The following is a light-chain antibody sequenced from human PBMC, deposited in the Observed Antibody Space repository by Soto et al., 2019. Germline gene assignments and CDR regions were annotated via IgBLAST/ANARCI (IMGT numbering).Light chain of an antibody. V-gene: IGKV3-20*01. Sequence: EIVLTQSPGTLSLSPGERVTLSCRASQSVSNSYLAWYQQKPGQAPRLLIYGASSRATGIPDRFSGSGSGTDFTLTISRLEPEDFAVYYCQQYGNSPVTFGQGTKVDIK. CDR3: QQYGNSPVT. J-gene: IGKJ1*01. CDR2: GAS. CDR1: QSVSNSY.